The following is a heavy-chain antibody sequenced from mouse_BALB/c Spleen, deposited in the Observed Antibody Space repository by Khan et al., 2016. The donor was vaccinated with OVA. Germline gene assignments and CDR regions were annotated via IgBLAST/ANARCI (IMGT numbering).Heavy chain of an antibody. V-gene: IGHV1-5*01. Sequence: VQLQQSGTVLARPGASVKMSCKASGYSFTSFWMHWVKQRPGQGLEWIGGIFPGNSDTSYNQKFKGKAKLTAVTSASTAYMGLSSLTTEDSAVYYGTRGGYGSFAYWGQGTRVTVSA. CDR2: IFPGNSDT. D-gene: IGHD1-2*01. CDR3: TRGGYGSFAY. CDR1: GYSFTSFW. J-gene: IGHJ3*01.